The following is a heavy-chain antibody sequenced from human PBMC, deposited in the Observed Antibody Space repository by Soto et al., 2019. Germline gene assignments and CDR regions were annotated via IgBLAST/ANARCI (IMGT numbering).Heavy chain of an antibody. D-gene: IGHD5-12*01. V-gene: IGHV1-69*06. J-gene: IGHJ4*02. CDR3: ATVSGRAGYTNFDY. CDR1: GYTFSSYA. Sequence: SVKVSGKACGYTFSSYAISWLRQAPGQGLEWMGGFNPKFGEANYAQKFQGRVTITEDTSTDTAYMELSSLRSEDTAVYYCATVSGRAGYTNFDYWGQGTLVTVS. CDR2: FNPKFGEA.